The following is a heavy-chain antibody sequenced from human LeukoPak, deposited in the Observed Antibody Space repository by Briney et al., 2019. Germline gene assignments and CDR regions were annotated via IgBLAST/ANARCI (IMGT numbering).Heavy chain of an antibody. CDR1: GFTFSSYE. CDR3: ARISGWYCDY. CDR2: ISSRGGTI. V-gene: IGHV3-48*03. Sequence: GVSLRLSCAASGFTFSSYEMNWVRQAPGEGLEWISYISSRGGTIKYADSVKGRFTISRDNAKNSLYLQMNSLRAEDTAVYYCARISGWYCDYWGQGTLVTVSS. D-gene: IGHD6-19*01. J-gene: IGHJ4*02.